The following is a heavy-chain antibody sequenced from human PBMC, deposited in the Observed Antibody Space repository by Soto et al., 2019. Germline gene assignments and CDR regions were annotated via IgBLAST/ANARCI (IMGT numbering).Heavy chain of an antibody. Sequence: QVQLVESGGGVVQPGRSLRLSCAASGFTFSSYGMHWVRQAPGKGLEWVAVISYDGSNKYYADSVKGRFTISRDNSKNTLYLQMNSLRAEDTAVYYCAYRWYSSGWDQNWFDPWGQGTLVTVSS. D-gene: IGHD6-19*01. CDR1: GFTFSSYG. V-gene: IGHV3-30*03. CDR3: AYRWYSSGWDQNWFDP. J-gene: IGHJ5*02. CDR2: ISYDGSNK.